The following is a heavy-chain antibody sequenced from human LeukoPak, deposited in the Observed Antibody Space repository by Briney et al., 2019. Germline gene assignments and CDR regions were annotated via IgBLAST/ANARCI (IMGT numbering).Heavy chain of an antibody. CDR2: IYYSGST. J-gene: IGHJ4*02. D-gene: IGHD2-2*02. V-gene: IGHV4-31*03. CDR1: GGSISSGGYY. Sequence: SQTLSLTCTVSGGSISSGGYYWSWIRQHPGKGLEWIGYIYYSGSTYYNPSLKSRVTISVDTSKNQISLKLSSVTAADTAVYYCARGVVVPAAIGSYYFDYWGQGTLVTVSS. CDR3: ARGVVVPAAIGSYYFDY.